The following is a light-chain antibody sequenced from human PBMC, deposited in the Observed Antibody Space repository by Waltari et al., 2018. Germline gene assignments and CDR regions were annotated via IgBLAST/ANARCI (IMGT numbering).Light chain of an antibody. J-gene: IGLJ3*02. CDR1: SSNIGNKA. CDR3: AAWDDSLSGPV. Sequence: QSVLTQPPSVSEAPRQRVTISCSGSSSNIGNKAVTWYQQLPGKAPKLLIYYDDLLPSGVSDRFSGSKSGTSASLAISGLQSEDEADYYCAAWDDSLSGPVFGGGTKLTVL. V-gene: IGLV1-36*01. CDR2: YDD.